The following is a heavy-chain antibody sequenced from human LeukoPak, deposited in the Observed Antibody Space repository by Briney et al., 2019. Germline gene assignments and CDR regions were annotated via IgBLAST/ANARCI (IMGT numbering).Heavy chain of an antibody. CDR2: IYTSGGT. D-gene: IGHD6-19*01. V-gene: IGHV4-4*07. Sequence: SETLSLTCTVSGGSISSYYWSWIRQPAGKGLEWIGHIYTSGGTNYNPSLKSRVTMSVDTSKNQFSLKLSSVTAADTAVYYCASHIAVAGTSYYGMDVWGQGTTVTVSS. J-gene: IGHJ6*02. CDR3: ASHIAVAGTSYYGMDV. CDR1: GGSISSYY.